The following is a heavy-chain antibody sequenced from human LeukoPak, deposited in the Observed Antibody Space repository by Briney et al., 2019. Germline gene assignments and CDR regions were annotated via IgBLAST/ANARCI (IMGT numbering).Heavy chain of an antibody. Sequence: HAGGSLRLSCAASGFTFSNYAMSWVRQAPGKGLEWVSAISGSGRSTYYAALVKGRFTISRDDSTNTLYLQMNSLKSEDTAVYYCTTYGSGRKFDYWGQGVLVTVSS. CDR1: GFTFSNYA. V-gene: IGHV3-23*01. CDR2: ISGSGRST. CDR3: TTYGSGRKFDY. D-gene: IGHD3-10*01. J-gene: IGHJ4*02.